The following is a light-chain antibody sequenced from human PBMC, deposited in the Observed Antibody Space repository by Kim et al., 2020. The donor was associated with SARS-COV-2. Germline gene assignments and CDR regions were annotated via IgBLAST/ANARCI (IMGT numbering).Light chain of an antibody. CDR1: ESVDRRR. CDR2: GAS. V-gene: IGKV3-20*01. Sequence: PEQTATLPCRASESVDRRRLAWYQQKPGQAPRLRTFGASSRATDIPDRFSGMGSGTDFTLTISRLEPEDFAVYYCQQFGGSPPITFGQGTRLEIK. J-gene: IGKJ5*01. CDR3: QQFGGSPPIT.